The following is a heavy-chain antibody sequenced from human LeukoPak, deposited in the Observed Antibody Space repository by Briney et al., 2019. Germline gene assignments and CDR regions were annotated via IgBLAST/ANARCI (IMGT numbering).Heavy chain of an antibody. J-gene: IGHJ4*02. V-gene: IGHV1-46*01. CDR1: GGTFTNYY. CDR3: ARDFPSASDY. Sequence: GASVKVSCKASGGTFTNYYIHWVRQAPGQGLGWMGIINPSGGSTSYAQKFQGRVTMTRDMSTYTVYMDLSSLRSDDTAVYYCARDFPSASDYWGQGTLVTVSS. CDR2: INPSGGST.